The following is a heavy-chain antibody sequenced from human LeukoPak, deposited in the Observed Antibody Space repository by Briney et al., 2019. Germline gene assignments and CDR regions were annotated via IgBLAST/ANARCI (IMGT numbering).Heavy chain of an antibody. CDR2: INPNSGGT. CDR1: GYTFTGYY. V-gene: IGHV1-2*02. CDR3: ARGDSDYYYYGMDV. J-gene: IGHJ6*02. Sequence: ASVKVSCKDSGYTFTGYYMHWVRQAPGQGLECMGWINPNSGGTNYAQKFQGRVTMTRDTSISTAYMELSSLRSDDTAVYYCARGDSDYYYYGMDVWGQGTTVTVSS. D-gene: IGHD5-24*01.